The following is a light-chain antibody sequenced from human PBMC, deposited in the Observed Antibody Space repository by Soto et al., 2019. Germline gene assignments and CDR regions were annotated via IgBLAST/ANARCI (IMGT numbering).Light chain of an antibody. CDR2: GNS. J-gene: IGLJ1*01. Sequence: QSVLTQPPSVSGAPGQRVTISCTGSSSNIGSGYDVHWYQQLPGAAPKLLIDGNSNRPSGVPDRFSGSKSGTSASLANTGLQAEDEADYYCHSSDGNLSGSVFGTGTKLTVL. CDR3: HSSDGNLSGSV. CDR1: SSNIGSGYD. V-gene: IGLV1-40*01.